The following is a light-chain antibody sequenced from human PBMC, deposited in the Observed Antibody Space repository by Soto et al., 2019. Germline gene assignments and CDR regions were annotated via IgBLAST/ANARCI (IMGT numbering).Light chain of an antibody. J-gene: IGKJ3*01. CDR2: GAS. CDR3: QQTYKNSWT. V-gene: IGKV1-5*01. CDR1: QSISNW. Sequence: DIHMTQSPSTLSASVGDRVTVTCLASQSISNWLAWYQQKPGKAPKILIYGASNLQSGVPSRFIGSGYATDCSLTLSSLQPEDFSTYYCQQTYKNSWTFGPGTKVDIK.